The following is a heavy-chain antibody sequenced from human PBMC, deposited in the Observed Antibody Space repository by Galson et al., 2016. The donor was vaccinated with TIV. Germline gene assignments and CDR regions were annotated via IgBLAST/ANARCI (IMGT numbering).Heavy chain of an antibody. CDR1: GASITGSGYY. V-gene: IGHV4-61*02. Sequence: TLSLTCSVSGASITGSGYYWRWIRQADGKGLEWIGRIRSSGSAHYHPSLQNRITVSLDTSKNQFSLELTSVTAADTAVYYCARDGYYYYYGMDVWGQGTTVTVSS. J-gene: IGHJ6*02. CDR3: ARDGYYYYYGMDV. CDR2: IRSSGSA.